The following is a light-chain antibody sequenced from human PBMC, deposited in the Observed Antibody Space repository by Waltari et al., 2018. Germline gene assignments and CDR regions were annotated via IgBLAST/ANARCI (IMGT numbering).Light chain of an antibody. CDR3: AAWDDRLNGPV. V-gene: IGLV1-44*01. CDR1: SSNIGSNT. J-gene: IGLJ3*02. Sequence: QSVLTQSPSASGTPGQRVTISCSGSSSNIGSNTVNWYQHLPGTAPKLLISTNNQRASGVPDRFAGSKSATSASLAISGLQSEDEADYFCAAWDDRLNGPVFGGGTKVTVL. CDR2: TNN.